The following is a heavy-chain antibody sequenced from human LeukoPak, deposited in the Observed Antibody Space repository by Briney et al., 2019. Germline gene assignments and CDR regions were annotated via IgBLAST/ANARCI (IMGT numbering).Heavy chain of an antibody. D-gene: IGHD2-15*01. CDR3: ARLGYCSGGSCSSFDY. Sequence: PGGSLRLSCAASGFTLSSYVMNWVRQAPGKGLEWVSSISSGSTYIYYADSVKGRFTISRDNAKNSLYLQMNSLRAEDTAVYYCARLGYCSGGSCSSFDYWGQGTLVTVSS. V-gene: IGHV3-21*01. CDR1: GFTLSSYV. CDR2: ISSGSTYI. J-gene: IGHJ4*02.